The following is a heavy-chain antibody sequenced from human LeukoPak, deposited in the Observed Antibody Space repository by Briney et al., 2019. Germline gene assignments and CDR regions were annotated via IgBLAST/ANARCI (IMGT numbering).Heavy chain of an antibody. V-gene: IGHV3-30*02. Sequence: GESLKISCAASGINFRSSGMHWVRQAPGKGLEWVTFIQNDGSDKYYAAPVKGRFTISRDNSKNTVYLHMASLRADDTALYYCAREGGRAVPGRFDQWGQGTLVTVSS. D-gene: IGHD6-13*01. CDR1: GINFRSSG. J-gene: IGHJ4*02. CDR3: AREGGRAVPGRFDQ. CDR2: IQNDGSDK.